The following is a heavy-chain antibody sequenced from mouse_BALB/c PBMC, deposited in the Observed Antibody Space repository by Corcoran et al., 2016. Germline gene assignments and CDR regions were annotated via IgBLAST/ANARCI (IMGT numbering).Heavy chain of an antibody. Sequence: QIQLVQSGPELKKPGETVKISCKASGYTFTNYGMNWVKQAPGKGLKWMGWIHTYTGEPTYADDFKGRFAFSLETSASTAYLQINNLKNEDTATYVCARDGNYGYYAMDYWGQGTSVTVSS. CDR2: IHTYTGEP. V-gene: IGHV9-3-1*01. J-gene: IGHJ4*01. CDR1: GYTFTNYG. D-gene: IGHD2-1*01. CDR3: ARDGNYGYYAMDY.